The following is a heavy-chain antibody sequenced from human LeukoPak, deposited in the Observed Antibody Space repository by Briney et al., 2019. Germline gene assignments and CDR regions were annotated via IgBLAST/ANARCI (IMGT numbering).Heavy chain of an antibody. CDR2: IIPIFGTA. V-gene: IGHV1-69*13. J-gene: IGHJ3*02. CDR3: ARDVNLGLGENAFDI. D-gene: IGHD3/OR15-3a*01. Sequence: SVNVSCKASGYTFTSYYMHWVRQAPGQGLEWMGGIIPIFGTANYAQKFQGRVTITADESTSTAYMELSSLRSEDTAVYYCARDVNLGLGENAFDIWGQGTMVTVSS. CDR1: GYTFTSYY.